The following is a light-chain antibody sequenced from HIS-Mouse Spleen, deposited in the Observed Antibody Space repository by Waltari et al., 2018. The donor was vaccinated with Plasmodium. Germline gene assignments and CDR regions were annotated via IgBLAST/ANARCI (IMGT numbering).Light chain of an antibody. CDR3: QQYGSSPRT. J-gene: IGKJ1*01. V-gene: IGKV3-20*01. Sequence: EIVLRQSPGTLSLSPGERATLSCRASHSVSSSYLAWYQQKPGQAPRLIIYGASSRATGIPDRFSGSGSGTDFTLTISRLEPEDFAVYYCQQYGSSPRTFGQGTKVEIK. CDR1: HSVSSSY. CDR2: GAS.